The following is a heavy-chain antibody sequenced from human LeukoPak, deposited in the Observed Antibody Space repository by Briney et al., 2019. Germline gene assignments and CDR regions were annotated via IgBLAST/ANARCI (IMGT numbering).Heavy chain of an antibody. CDR1: GFTFSSYG. CDR3: AKDSGDYGGNYLELDY. Sequence: GGSLRLSCAASGFTFSSYGMHWVRQAPGKGLEWVAVISYDGSNKYYADSVKGRFTISRDNSKNTLYLQMNSLRAEDTAVYYCAKDSGDYGGNYLELDYWGQGTLVTVSS. D-gene: IGHD4-23*01. V-gene: IGHV3-30*18. J-gene: IGHJ4*02. CDR2: ISYDGSNK.